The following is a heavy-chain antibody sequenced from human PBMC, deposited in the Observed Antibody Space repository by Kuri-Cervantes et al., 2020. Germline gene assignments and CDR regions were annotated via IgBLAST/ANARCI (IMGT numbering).Heavy chain of an antibody. Sequence: GGSLRLSCAASGFNFDDYGMSWVRQAPGKGLEWVSGINWNGGSTGYADSVKGRFTISRDNAKNSLYLQMNSLRAEDTAVYYCARVKLVVGGSHVGNAFDIWGQGTMVTVSS. CDR2: INWNGGST. CDR3: ARVKLVVGGSHVGNAFDI. CDR1: GFNFDDYG. D-gene: IGHD1-26*01. V-gene: IGHV3-20*04. J-gene: IGHJ3*02.